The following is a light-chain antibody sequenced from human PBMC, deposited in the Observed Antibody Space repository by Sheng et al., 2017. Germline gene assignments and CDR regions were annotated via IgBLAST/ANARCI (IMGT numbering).Light chain of an antibody. J-gene: IGKJ1*01. V-gene: IGKV3-11*01. CDR3: QQRTNWLPWT. CDR2: DVS. Sequence: EIVLTQSPGTLSLSPGERVTLSCRASQTVSSYLVWYQQKPGQAPRLLIYDVSNRATGIPARFSGSGSGTDFTLSISSLEPEDFAVYYCQQRTNWLPWTFGQGTKVEIK. CDR1: QTVSSY.